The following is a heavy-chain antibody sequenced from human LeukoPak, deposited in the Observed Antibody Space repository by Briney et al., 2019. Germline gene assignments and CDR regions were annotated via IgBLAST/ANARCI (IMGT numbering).Heavy chain of an antibody. CDR3: AREVFSRGYSYGPYYFDY. V-gene: IGHV1-69*13. Sequence: GASVKVSCKASGGTFISYAISWVRQAPGQGLEWMGGIIPIFGTANYAQKFQGRVTITADESTSTAYMELSSLRSEDTAVYYCAREVFSRGYSYGPYYFDYWGQGTLVTVSS. D-gene: IGHD5-18*01. CDR2: IIPIFGTA. J-gene: IGHJ4*02. CDR1: GGTFISYA.